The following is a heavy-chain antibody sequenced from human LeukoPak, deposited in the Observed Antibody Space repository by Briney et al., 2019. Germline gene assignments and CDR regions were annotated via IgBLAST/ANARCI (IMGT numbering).Heavy chain of an antibody. V-gene: IGHV4-61*02. CDR1: GGSISSSSYY. CDR3: ARGAVTNPGWFDP. D-gene: IGHD4-17*01. Sequence: PSETLSLTCTVSGGSISSSSYYWSWIRQPAGKGLEWIGRIYTSGSTNYNPSLKSRVTISVDTSKNQFSLKLSSVTAADTAVYYCARGAVTNPGWFDPWGQGTLVTVSS. CDR2: IYTSGST. J-gene: IGHJ5*02.